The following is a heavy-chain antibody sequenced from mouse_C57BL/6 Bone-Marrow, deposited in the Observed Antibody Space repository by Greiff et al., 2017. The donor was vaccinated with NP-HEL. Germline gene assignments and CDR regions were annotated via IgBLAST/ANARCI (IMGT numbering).Heavy chain of an antibody. D-gene: IGHD1-1*01. Sequence: EVQLQQSGPELVKPGASVKISCKASGYSFTGYYMNWVKQSPEKSLEWIGEINPSTGGTTYNQKFKAKATLTVDKSSSTAYMQLKSLTSEDSAVYYCARKFITTVVDVWGTGTTVTVSS. J-gene: IGHJ1*03. V-gene: IGHV1-42*01. CDR3: ARKFITTVVDV. CDR2: INPSTGGT. CDR1: GYSFTGYY.